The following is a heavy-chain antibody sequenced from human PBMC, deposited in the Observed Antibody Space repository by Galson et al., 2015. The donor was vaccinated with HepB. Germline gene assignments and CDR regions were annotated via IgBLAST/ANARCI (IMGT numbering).Heavy chain of an antibody. D-gene: IGHD5-24*01. J-gene: IGHJ4*02. CDR3: ARQEDGYYNALFDY. CDR2: IYYSGST. CDR1: GGSISSYY. Sequence: ETLSLTCTVSGGSISSYYWSWIRQPPGKGLEWIGYIYYSGSTNYNLSLKSRVTISVDTSKNQFSLKLSSVTAADTAVYYCARQEDGYYNALFDYWGQGTLVTVSS. V-gene: IGHV4-59*01.